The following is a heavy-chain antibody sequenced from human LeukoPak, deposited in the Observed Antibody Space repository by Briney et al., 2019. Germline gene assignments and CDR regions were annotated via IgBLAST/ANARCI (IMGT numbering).Heavy chain of an antibody. CDR2: ISSGSSPI. D-gene: IGHD1-26*01. CDR3: ARGGTYCPDY. J-gene: IGHJ4*02. CDR1: GFTFSSYN. Sequence: GGSLRLSCAASGFTFSSYNMNWVRQAPGKGLEWVSYISSGSSPIFYADSVKGRFTISRDNAKNSLYLQMNSLRDEDTAVYYCARGGTYCPDYWGQGTLVTVSS. V-gene: IGHV3-48*02.